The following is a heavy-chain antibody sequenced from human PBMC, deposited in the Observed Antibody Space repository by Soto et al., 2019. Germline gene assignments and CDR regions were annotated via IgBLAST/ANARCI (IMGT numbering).Heavy chain of an antibody. CDR2: ISYDGSNK. D-gene: IGHD4-17*01. Sequence: PGGSLRLSCAASGFTFSSYAMHWVRQAPGKGLEWVAVISYDGSNKYYADSVKGRFTISRDNSKNTLYLQMNSLRAEDTAVYYCARDTNDYGDFGRFIKGYYYYGMDVWGQGTTVTVAS. V-gene: IGHV3-30-3*01. J-gene: IGHJ6*02. CDR3: ARDTNDYGDFGRFIKGYYYYGMDV. CDR1: GFTFSSYA.